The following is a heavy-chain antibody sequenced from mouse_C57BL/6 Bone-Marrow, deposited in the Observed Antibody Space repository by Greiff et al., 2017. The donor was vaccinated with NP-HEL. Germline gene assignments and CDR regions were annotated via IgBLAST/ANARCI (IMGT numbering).Heavy chain of an antibody. CDR3: ARQDYYGSSFAY. CDR2: INPSTGDT. V-gene: IGHV1-42*01. J-gene: IGHJ3*01. CDR1: GYSFTGYY. D-gene: IGHD1-1*01. Sequence: EVQLQQSGPELVRPGASVKMSCKASGYSFTGYYISWVKQSPEKSLEWIGEINPSTGDTHYNQKFKGKATLTVDKSSSTAYMQLKSLTSEDSAVYYCARQDYYGSSFAYWGQGTLVTVSA.